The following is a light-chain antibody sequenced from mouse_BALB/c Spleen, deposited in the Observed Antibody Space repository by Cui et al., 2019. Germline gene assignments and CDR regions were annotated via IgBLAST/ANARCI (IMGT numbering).Light chain of an antibody. J-gene: IGKJ2*01. Sequence: HIVLTQSPAIMSASLGEENTLTCSASSSVSYMHWYQQKSGTSPKLLIYSTSNLASGVPSRFSGSGSGTFYSLTISSVEAEDAADYYCHQWSSYHTFGGGTKLEIK. V-gene: IGKV4-80*01. CDR3: HQWSSYHT. CDR1: SSVSY. CDR2: STS.